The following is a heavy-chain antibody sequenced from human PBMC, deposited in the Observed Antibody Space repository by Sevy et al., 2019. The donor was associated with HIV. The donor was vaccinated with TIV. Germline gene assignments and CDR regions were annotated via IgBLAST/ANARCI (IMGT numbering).Heavy chain of an antibody. J-gene: IGHJ5*02. V-gene: IGHV4-39*01. CDR2: IYYSGST. D-gene: IGHD3-3*01. CDR3: ATHALSITIFGVVTRNWFDP. Sequence: SETLSLTCTVSGGSISRNSRYWGWIRQPPGKGLEWIGSIYYSGSTYYNPSLKSRVTISGDTSKNQFSLKLSSVTAADTAVYYCATHALSITIFGVVTRNWFDPWGQGTLVTVSS. CDR1: GGSISRNSRY.